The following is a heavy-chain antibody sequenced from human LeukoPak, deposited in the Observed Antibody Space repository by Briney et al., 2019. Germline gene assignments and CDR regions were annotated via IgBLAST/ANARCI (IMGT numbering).Heavy chain of an antibody. CDR2: IYSHGSST. J-gene: IGHJ3*02. CDR1: GFTFSSYW. V-gene: IGHV3-74*01. D-gene: IGHD3-10*01. CDR3: AREVLTRDAFDI. Sequence: PGGSLRLSCAASGFTFSSYWMHWVRQAPGKGLVWVSRIYSHGSSTSYADSVKGRFTTSRDIAKNTLYLQMNSLRAEDTAVYYCAREVLTRDAFDIWGKGTMVTVSS.